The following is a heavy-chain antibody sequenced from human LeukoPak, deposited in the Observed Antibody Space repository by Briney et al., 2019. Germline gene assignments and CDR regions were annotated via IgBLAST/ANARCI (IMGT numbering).Heavy chain of an antibody. D-gene: IGHD6-13*01. CDR1: GYTFTRYA. CDR2: INTNTGNP. J-gene: IGHJ4*02. Sequence: GASVKVSCKASGYTFTRYAMNWVRQAPGPGLEWMGWINTNTGNPTYAQGFTGRFVFSLDNSISTAYLQISSLKAEDTAVYYCARGRIGAPPPADYWGQGTLVTVSS. V-gene: IGHV7-4-1*02. CDR3: ARGRIGAPPPADY.